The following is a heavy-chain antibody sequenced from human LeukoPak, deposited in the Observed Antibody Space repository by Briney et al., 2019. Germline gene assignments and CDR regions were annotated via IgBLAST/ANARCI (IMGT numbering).Heavy chain of an antibody. D-gene: IGHD6-19*01. V-gene: IGHV4-34*01. Sequence: PSETLSLTCAVYGGSLSGYYWSWIRQPPGKGLEWVGAINHSGSTNYNPSLKSRVTISGDTSKNQFSLELSPVTAADTAVYYCARGRISQWLVRFDYWGQGTLVTVSS. CDR2: INHSGST. CDR3: ARGRISQWLVRFDY. CDR1: GGSLSGYY. J-gene: IGHJ4*02.